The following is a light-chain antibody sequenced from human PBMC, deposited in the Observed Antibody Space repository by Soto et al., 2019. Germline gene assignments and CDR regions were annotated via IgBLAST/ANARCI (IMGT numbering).Light chain of an antibody. J-gene: IGLJ1*01. Sequence: SVLTKPASVSGSPGQSITISCTGASSDVGGYNLASWYQQHPGKAPKLMIYEVSKRPSGVSNRFFGSKSGSTASLTISGLQAEDEADYYCCSYAGSSTYVFGTGTKVTVL. CDR3: CSYAGSSTYV. V-gene: IGLV2-23*02. CDR1: SSDVGGYNL. CDR2: EVS.